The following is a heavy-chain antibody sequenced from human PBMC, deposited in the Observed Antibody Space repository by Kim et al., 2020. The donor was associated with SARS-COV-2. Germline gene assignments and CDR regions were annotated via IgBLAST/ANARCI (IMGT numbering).Heavy chain of an antibody. CDR3: AASVEMATVVGAFDI. D-gene: IGHD2-15*01. J-gene: IGHJ3*02. CDR2: IVVGSGNT. Sequence: SVKVSCKASGFTFTSSAMQWVRQARGQRLEWIGWIVVGSGNTNYAQKFQERVTITRDMSTSTAYMELSSLRSEDTAVYYCAASVEMATVVGAFDIWGQGTMVTVSS. CDR1: GFTFTSSA. V-gene: IGHV1-58*02.